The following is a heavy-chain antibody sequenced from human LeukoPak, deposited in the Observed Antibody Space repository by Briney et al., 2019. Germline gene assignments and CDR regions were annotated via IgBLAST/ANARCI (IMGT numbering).Heavy chain of an antibody. Sequence: KSSETLSLTCTVSGYSISSGYYWGWIRQPPGKGLEWIGSICHSGRTFYNPSLKSRVTISVDTSKNQFSLKLRSVTAADTAVYYCARVTGYMIEDYFDYWGQGTLVTVSS. CDR1: GYSISSGYY. CDR2: ICHSGRT. J-gene: IGHJ4*02. CDR3: ARVTGYMIEDYFDY. V-gene: IGHV4-38-2*02. D-gene: IGHD3-22*01.